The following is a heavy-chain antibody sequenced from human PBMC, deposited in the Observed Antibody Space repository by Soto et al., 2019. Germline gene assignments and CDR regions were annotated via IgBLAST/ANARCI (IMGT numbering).Heavy chain of an antibody. Sequence: QVQLQESGPGLVKPSETLSLTCTVSGGPSVVTTGAGSGSPQGRDWSGLGIYYSGSTNYNPSLKSRVTISVDTSKNQFSLKLSSVTAADTAVYYCARFNWYFDLWGRGTLVTVSS. CDR2: YYSGST. CDR1: GGPSVVTT. CDR3: ARFNWYFDL. V-gene: IGHV4-59*08. J-gene: IGHJ2*01.